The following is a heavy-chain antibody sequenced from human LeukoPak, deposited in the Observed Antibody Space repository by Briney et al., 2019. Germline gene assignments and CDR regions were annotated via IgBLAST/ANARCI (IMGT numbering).Heavy chain of an antibody. CDR1: GGSINNYY. J-gene: IGHJ6*03. D-gene: IGHD2-2*01. V-gene: IGHV4-59*01. CDR3: ARVTSSFNYAYYYYMDV. Sequence: PSETLSLTCTVSGGSINNYYWSWIRQPPGKGLEWIGYVYDSGRTNYNPSLKSRVTISVDTSKNHFSLRVNSVTAADTAIYYCARVTSSFNYAYYYYMDVWGKGTTVTISS. CDR2: VYDSGRT.